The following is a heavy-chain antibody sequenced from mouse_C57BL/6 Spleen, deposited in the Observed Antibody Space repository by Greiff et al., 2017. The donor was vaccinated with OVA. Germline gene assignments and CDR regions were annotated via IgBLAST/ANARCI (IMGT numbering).Heavy chain of an antibody. V-gene: IGHV1-64*01. Sequence: QVQLQQPGAELVKPGASVKLSCKASGYTFTSYWMHWVKQRPGQGLEWIGMIHPNSGSTNYNEKFKSKATLTVNKSSSTAYMQHSSLTSETSAVYYCANDYYGSRDFDYWGQGTTLTVSA. D-gene: IGHD1-1*01. CDR2: IHPNSGST. CDR3: ANDYYGSRDFDY. CDR1: GYTFTSYW. J-gene: IGHJ2*01.